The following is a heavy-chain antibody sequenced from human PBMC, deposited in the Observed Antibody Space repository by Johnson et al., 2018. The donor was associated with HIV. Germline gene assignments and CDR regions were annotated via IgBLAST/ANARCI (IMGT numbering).Heavy chain of an antibody. V-gene: IGHV3-30*03. CDR2: ISYDGRNK. CDR3: ASGDDDGF. CDR1: GFTVSSNY. Sequence: QVQLVESGGGLVQPGGSLRLSCAASGFTVSSNYMSWVRQAPGKGLEWVAVISYDGRNKYYADSLKGRFTISRDNSRNTLYLQMNSLRAEDTAVYYCASGDDDGFWCQGTVVTVSS. D-gene: IGHD5-12*01. J-gene: IGHJ3*01.